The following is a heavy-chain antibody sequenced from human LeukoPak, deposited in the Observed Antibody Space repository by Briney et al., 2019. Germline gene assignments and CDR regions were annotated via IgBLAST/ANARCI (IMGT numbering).Heavy chain of an antibody. CDR3: ARDSARPLGYYYYYMDV. CDR2: ISTSNSAI. CDR1: GFTFSSYS. D-gene: IGHD6-6*01. J-gene: IGHJ6*03. V-gene: IGHV3-48*04. Sequence: GGSLRRSCAASGFTFSSYSMNWVRQAPGNGLEWVSYISTSNSAIYYADSVKGRFTISRDNAKNSLYLQMNSLRPEDTAVYYCARDSARPLGYYYYYMDVWGKGTTVTVSS.